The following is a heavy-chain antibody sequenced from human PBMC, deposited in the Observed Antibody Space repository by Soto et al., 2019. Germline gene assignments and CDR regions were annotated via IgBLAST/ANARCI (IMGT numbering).Heavy chain of an antibody. CDR1: GGSISSYY. CDR3: AREGGRQLWLNWLDP. Sequence: ASETLSLTCTVSGGSISSYYWSWIGQPAGKGLEWIGRIYTSGSTNYNPSLKSRVTMSVDTSKNQFSLKLSSVTAADTAVYYCAREGGRQLWLNWLDPWGQGTLVTVSS. CDR2: IYTSGST. D-gene: IGHD5-18*01. J-gene: IGHJ5*02. V-gene: IGHV4-4*07.